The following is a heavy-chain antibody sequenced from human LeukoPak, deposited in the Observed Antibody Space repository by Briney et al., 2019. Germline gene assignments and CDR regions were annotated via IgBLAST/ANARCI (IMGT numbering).Heavy chain of an antibody. D-gene: IGHD2-15*01. CDR3: AKRQIGNFDY. CDR2: ISGSGGST. Sequence: PGGSLRLXCAASGFTFSSFDMTWVRRAPGKGLEWVSTISGSGGSTYYADSVKGRFTISRDNSKNTVYLQMNSLRAEDTAAYYCAKRQIGNFDYWGQGTLVTVSS. CDR1: GFTFSSFD. V-gene: IGHV3-23*01. J-gene: IGHJ4*02.